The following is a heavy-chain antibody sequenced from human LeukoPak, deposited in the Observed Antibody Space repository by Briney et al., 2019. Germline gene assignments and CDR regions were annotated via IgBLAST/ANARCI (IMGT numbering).Heavy chain of an antibody. CDR3: TRQPEIEYSYGFGAY. CDR2: IYYTGST. D-gene: IGHD5-18*01. V-gene: IGHV4-39*01. Sequence: PSETLSLTCIVSGGSIRSAYFFWGWFRQPPGKGPEWIGTIYYTGSTFYSPSVTSRVTVSLDTSKNQFSLRLTSLTAADPTVYYCTRQPEIEYSYGFGAYWGQGRLVTVTS. CDR1: GGSIRSAYFF. J-gene: IGHJ4*02.